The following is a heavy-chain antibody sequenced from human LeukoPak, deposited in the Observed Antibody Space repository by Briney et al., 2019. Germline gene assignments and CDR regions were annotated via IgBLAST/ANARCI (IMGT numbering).Heavy chain of an antibody. V-gene: IGHV3-53*01. CDR2: IYSGGST. CDR1: GFTVSSNY. D-gene: IGHD3-22*01. CDR3: TTDHYYDSSGYYRYFDY. J-gene: IGHJ4*02. Sequence: GGSLRLSCAAPGFTVSSNYMSWVRQAPGKGLEWVSVIYSGGSTYYADSVKGRFTISRDNSKNTLYLQMNSLKTEDTAVYYCTTDHYYDSSGYYRYFDYWGQGTLVTVSS.